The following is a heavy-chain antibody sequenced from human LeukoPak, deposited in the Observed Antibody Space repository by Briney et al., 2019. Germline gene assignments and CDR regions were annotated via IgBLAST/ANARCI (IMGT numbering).Heavy chain of an antibody. J-gene: IGHJ4*02. Sequence: PSETLSLTCGVYGGSFSGYYWSWIRQPPGKGLEWIGEINHSGRTNYNPSLKSRVTISVDTSKNQFSLKLSSVTAADTAVYYCARGPYYDSSGQAYYFDYWGQGTLVTVSS. D-gene: IGHD3-22*01. CDR1: GGSFSGYY. CDR3: ARGPYYDSSGQAYYFDY. CDR2: INHSGRT. V-gene: IGHV4-34*01.